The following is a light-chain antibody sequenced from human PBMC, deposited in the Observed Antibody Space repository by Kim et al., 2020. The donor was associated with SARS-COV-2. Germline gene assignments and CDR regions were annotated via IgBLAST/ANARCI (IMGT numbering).Light chain of an antibody. J-gene: IGLJ1*01. CDR3: SSYIRGSTNYV. CDR1: SQDVCGYKY. Sequence: QSITISCPGTSQDVCGYKYVSWYPQHPGKAPKLVIYEVGNRPSGVSIRFSGSKSGNTASLTISGLQAEDEAYYYCSSYIRGSTNYVFGIGTKVTVL. V-gene: IGLV2-14*01. CDR2: EVG.